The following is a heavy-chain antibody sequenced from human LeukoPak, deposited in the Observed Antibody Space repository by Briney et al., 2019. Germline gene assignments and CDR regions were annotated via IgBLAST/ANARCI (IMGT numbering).Heavy chain of an antibody. Sequence: GGSLRLSCAASGFTFSSYGMYWVRQAPGKGLEWVAFIRYDGSNKYYADSVKGRFTISRDNSKNTLYLQMNSLRAEDTAVYYCAKGGIAVAGFDYWGQGTLVTVSS. CDR1: GFTFSSYG. CDR3: AKGGIAVAGFDY. D-gene: IGHD6-19*01. V-gene: IGHV3-30*02. J-gene: IGHJ4*02. CDR2: IRYDGSNK.